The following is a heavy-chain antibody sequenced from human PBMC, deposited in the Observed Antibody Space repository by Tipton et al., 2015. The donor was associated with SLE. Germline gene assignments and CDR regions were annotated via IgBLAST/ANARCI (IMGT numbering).Heavy chain of an antibody. J-gene: IGHJ3*01. CDR3: ARHIWGGYDAFDV. CDR2: VFYTGRT. Sequence: TLSLTCTVSGVSISDHSWGWIRQPPGKGLEWIGYVFYTGRTSYNSSLMSRVTISIDTSYNQFSLRLTTVTAADTAVYYCARHIWGGYDAFDVWGHGALVTVSS. CDR1: GVSISDHS. V-gene: IGHV4-59*08. D-gene: IGHD3-16*01.